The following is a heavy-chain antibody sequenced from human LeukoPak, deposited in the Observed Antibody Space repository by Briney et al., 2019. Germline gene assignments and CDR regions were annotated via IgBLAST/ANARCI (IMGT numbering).Heavy chain of an antibody. V-gene: IGHV1-2*02. Sequence: ASVKVSCKASGYTFTGYYMHWVRQAPGQGLEWMGWINPNSGGTNYAQKFQGRVTMTRDTSISTAYMELSRLRSDDTAVYYCAREVLYNWNRVAGFDPWGQGTLVTVSS. CDR1: GYTFTGYY. J-gene: IGHJ5*02. CDR3: AREVLYNWNRVAGFDP. D-gene: IGHD1-20*01. CDR2: INPNSGGT.